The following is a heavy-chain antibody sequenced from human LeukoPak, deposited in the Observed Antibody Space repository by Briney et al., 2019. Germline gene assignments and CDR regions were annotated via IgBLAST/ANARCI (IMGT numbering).Heavy chain of an antibody. CDR3: ARGLKGVVPAAMYY. J-gene: IGHJ4*02. V-gene: IGHV1-18*01. Sequence: ASVKVPCKASGYTFTSYGISWVRQAPGQGLEWMGWISAYNGNTNYAQKLQGRVTMTTDTSTSTAYMELRSLRSDDTAVYYCARGLKGVVPAAMYYWGQGTLVTVSS. D-gene: IGHD2-2*01. CDR1: GYTFTSYG. CDR2: ISAYNGNT.